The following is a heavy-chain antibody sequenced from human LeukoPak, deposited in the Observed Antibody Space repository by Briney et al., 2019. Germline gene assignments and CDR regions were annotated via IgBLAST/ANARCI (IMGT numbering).Heavy chain of an antibody. D-gene: IGHD3-22*01. Sequence: GGSLRLSCAASGFSFSSYGMHWVRQAPGKGLEWVAFIRYEGSNKYYADSVKGRFTISRDNSKNTLYLQMNSLRAEDTAVYYCAKLATSSGYHNWFDPWGQGTLVTVSS. J-gene: IGHJ5*02. V-gene: IGHV3-30*02. CDR3: AKLATSSGYHNWFDP. CDR2: IRYEGSNK. CDR1: GFSFSSYG.